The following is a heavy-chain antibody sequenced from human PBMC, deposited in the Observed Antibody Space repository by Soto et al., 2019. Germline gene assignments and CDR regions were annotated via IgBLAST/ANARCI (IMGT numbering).Heavy chain of an antibody. CDR3: ARVGIGYDYIWGSYPRFDY. CDR2: INSDGSST. J-gene: IGHJ4*02. Sequence: GGSLRLSCAASGFTFSSYWMHWVRQAPGKGLVWVSRINSDGSSTSYADSVKGRFTISRDNAKNTLYLQMNSLRAEDTAVYYCARVGIGYDYIWGSYPRFDYWGQGTLVTVSS. D-gene: IGHD3-16*02. V-gene: IGHV3-74*01. CDR1: GFTFSSYW.